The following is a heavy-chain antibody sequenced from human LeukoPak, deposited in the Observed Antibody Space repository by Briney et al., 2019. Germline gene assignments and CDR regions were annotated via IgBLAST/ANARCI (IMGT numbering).Heavy chain of an antibody. V-gene: IGHV3-66*02. CDR2: IYNGGST. CDR3: ASARQYYYDSSGYDY. CDR1: GFTVSSNY. D-gene: IGHD3-22*01. J-gene: IGHJ4*02. Sequence: GGSLRLSCAASGFTVSSNYMIWVRHAPGKGLEWVSVIYNGGSTYYADSVKGRFTISRDNSKNTLYLQMNSLRAEDTAVYYCASARQYYYDSSGYDYWGQGTLVTVSS.